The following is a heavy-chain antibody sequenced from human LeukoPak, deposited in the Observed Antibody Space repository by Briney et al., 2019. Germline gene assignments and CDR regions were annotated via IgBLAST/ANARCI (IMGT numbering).Heavy chain of an antibody. CDR3: ARWGGYYDSSGTFDY. Sequence: GASVKVSCKASGYTFTSYYMHWVRQAPGQGLEWMGIINPSGGSTSYAQKFQGRVTMTRDTSTSTVYMELSSPRSEDTAVYYCARWGGYYDSSGTFDYWGQGTLVTVSS. D-gene: IGHD3-22*01. J-gene: IGHJ4*02. CDR1: GYTFTSYY. V-gene: IGHV1-46*01. CDR2: INPSGGST.